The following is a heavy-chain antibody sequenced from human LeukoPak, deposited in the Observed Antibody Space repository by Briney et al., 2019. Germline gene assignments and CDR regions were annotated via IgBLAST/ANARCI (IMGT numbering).Heavy chain of an antibody. CDR2: IRQDGSET. Sequence: PGGSLRLSCAASGFTFSAYWMSWVRQAPGKGLEWVANIRQDGSETYYADSAKGRFTISRDNAKNSLYMQLNSLTAEDTAVYYCARDQAIFGIWGQGTLVTVSS. CDR3: ARDQAIFGI. D-gene: IGHD3-3*01. CDR1: GFTFSAYW. J-gene: IGHJ4*02. V-gene: IGHV3-7*01.